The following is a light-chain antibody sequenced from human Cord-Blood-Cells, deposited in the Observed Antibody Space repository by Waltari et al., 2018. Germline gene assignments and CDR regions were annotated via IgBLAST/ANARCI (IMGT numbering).Light chain of an antibody. CDR1: QSVSSK. Sequence: EIVMTQSPATLYVSPGERATLSCRASQSVSSKLALYQQKPGQAPRLLIHGATTRATGIPARFSGSGSGTEFTLTISSLQSEDFAVYYCQQYNNWPRTFGQGTKVEIK. V-gene: IGKV3-15*01. CDR3: QQYNNWPRT. J-gene: IGKJ1*01. CDR2: GAT.